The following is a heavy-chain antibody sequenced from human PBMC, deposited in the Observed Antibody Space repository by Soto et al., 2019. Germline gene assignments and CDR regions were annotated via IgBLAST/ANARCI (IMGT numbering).Heavy chain of an antibody. CDR1: SYTFTSYG. CDR2: ISAYNGNT. D-gene: IGHD1-26*01. CDR3: ARGVYSEATHRYGMDV. J-gene: IGHJ6*02. V-gene: IGHV1-18*04. Sequence: PSVKVSCKASSYTFTSYGISWVRQAPGQGLEWMGWISAYNGNTNYAQKLQGRVTMTTDTSTSTAYMELRSLRSDDTAVYYCARGVYSEATHRYGMDVWGQGTTVTVSS.